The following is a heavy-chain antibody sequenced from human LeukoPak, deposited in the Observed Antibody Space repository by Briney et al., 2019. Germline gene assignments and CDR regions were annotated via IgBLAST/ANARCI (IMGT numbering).Heavy chain of an antibody. CDR1: GYSISSAIY. Sequence: PPERLSLTCAVAGYSISSAIYWAWFRQSPGKELEWIGTIHYSGSTSYNPSLKSRVTISVDTSKNQFSLKLRSVTAADTAVYYCARGFRGNKFDYWGQGTLVSVPS. CDR3: ARGFRGNKFDY. D-gene: IGHD1-26*01. CDR2: IHYSGST. J-gene: IGHJ4*02. V-gene: IGHV4-38-2*01.